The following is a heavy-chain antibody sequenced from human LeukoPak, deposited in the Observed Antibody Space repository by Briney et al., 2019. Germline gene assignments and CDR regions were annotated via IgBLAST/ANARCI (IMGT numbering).Heavy chain of an antibody. CDR2: IGIGSTTI. CDR1: GFTFSSYS. CDR3: ARDYQYAFDI. V-gene: IGHV3-48*01. D-gene: IGHD3-16*02. Sequence: PGGSLRLSCAASGFTFSSYSTNWVRQAPGKGLEWVSYIGIGSTTIYYADSVKGRFTISRDNAKNSLYLQMNSLRAEDTAVYYCARDYQYAFDIWGQGTIVTVSS. J-gene: IGHJ3*02.